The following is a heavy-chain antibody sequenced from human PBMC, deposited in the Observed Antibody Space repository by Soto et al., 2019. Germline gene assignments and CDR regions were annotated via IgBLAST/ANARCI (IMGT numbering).Heavy chain of an antibody. CDR3: AGVPVVATIIDLWFDP. Sequence: EVQLVESGGGLVKPGGSLRLSCAASGFTFSSYSMNWVRQAPGKGLEWVSSISSSSSYIYYADSVKGRFTISRDNAKNSVYQQMKSLRDEDTAVYYCAGVPVVATIIDLWFDPWGHGTLVTVSS. J-gene: IGHJ5*02. V-gene: IGHV3-21*01. CDR1: GFTFSSYS. D-gene: IGHD5-12*01. CDR2: ISSSSSYI.